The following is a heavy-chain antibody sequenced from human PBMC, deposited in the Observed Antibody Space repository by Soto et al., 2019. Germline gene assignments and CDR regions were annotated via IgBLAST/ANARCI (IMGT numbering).Heavy chain of an antibody. CDR1: GFTFSSYG. CDR2: ISYDGSNK. CDR3: AKDRARRYYDILTGYSRYYYYYGMDV. Sequence: PGGSLRLSCAASGFTFSSYGMHWVRQAPGKGLEWVAVISYDGSNKYYADSVKGRFTISRDNSKNTLYLQMNSLRAEDTAVYYCAKDRARRYYDILTGYSRYYYYYGMDVWGQGTTVTVSS. J-gene: IGHJ6*02. D-gene: IGHD3-9*01. V-gene: IGHV3-30*18.